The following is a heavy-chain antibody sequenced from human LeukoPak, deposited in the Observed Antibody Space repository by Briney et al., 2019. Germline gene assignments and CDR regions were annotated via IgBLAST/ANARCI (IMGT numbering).Heavy chain of an antibody. CDR2: IYYSGNT. D-gene: IGHD6-13*01. Sequence: SETLSLTCTVSGGSISNSSYYWGWIRQPPGKGLEWIGSIYYSGNTFYNPSLKSRVTISVDTSKNQFSLKLSSVTAADTAVYYCAKDPRYSSSWYDGGAFDIWGQGTMVTVSS. CDR1: GGSISNSSYY. J-gene: IGHJ3*02. CDR3: AKDPRYSSSWYDGGAFDI. V-gene: IGHV4-39*07.